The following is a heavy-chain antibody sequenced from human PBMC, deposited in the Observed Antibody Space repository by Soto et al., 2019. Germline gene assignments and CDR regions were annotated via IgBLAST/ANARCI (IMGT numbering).Heavy chain of an antibody. CDR2: VWYDGSSK. CDR1: GFTFSNFG. V-gene: IGHV3-33*01. D-gene: IGHD2-21*01. Sequence: GGSLRLSCEASGFTFSNFGMNWVRQAPGKGLEWVARVWYDGSSKYYVDSVKGRFTISRDNSKETVYLQMNSLRAEDTGVYYCARQIDGKYDGMDVWGQGTTVTVSS. CDR3: ARQIDGKYDGMDV. J-gene: IGHJ6*02.